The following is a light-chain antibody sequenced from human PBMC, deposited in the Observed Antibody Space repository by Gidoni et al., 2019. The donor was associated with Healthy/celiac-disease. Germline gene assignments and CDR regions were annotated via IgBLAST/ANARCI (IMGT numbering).Light chain of an antibody. Sequence: EIVLTQSPGTLSLSPGERASLSCRASQSVSSSYLAWYQQKPGQAPSLLVYGVSSRAAGIPDRFSGGGSGTDFTLTISRLEPEDFAVYYCQQYGSSPTWTFGQGTKVEIK. CDR2: GVS. V-gene: IGKV3-20*01. CDR1: QSVSSSY. J-gene: IGKJ1*01. CDR3: QQYGSSPTWT.